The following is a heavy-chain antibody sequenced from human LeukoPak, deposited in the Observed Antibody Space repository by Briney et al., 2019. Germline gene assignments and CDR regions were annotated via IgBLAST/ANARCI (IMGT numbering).Heavy chain of an antibody. D-gene: IGHD2-2*02. CDR2: INPNSGGT. Sequence: ASVKVSCKASGYTFTSYGISRVRQAPGQGLEWMGWINPNSGGTNYAQKFQGRVTMTRDTSIGTAYMELSRLRSDDTAVYYCARDRYCSSTSCYTREYYYYGMDVWGQGTTVTVSS. J-gene: IGHJ6*02. CDR1: GYTFTSYG. V-gene: IGHV1-2*02. CDR3: ARDRYCSSTSCYTREYYYYGMDV.